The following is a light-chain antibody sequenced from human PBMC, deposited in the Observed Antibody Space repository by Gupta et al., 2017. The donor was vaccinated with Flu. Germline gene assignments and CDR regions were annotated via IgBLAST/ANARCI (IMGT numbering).Light chain of an antibody. Sequence: TVTITCTRNPGNIASNYVQWYQQRPGSAPILVIFEDNKRPSGVPDRFSGAIDTSSNSATLTISGLRTEDEDDYYCQTYDNTDVVFGGGTRLSVL. CDR2: EDN. J-gene: IGLJ2*01. V-gene: IGLV6-57*03. CDR3: QTYDNTDVV. CDR1: PGNIASNY.